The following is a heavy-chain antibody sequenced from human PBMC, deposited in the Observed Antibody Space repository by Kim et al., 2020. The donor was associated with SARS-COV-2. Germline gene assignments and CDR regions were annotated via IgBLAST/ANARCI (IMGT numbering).Heavy chain of an antibody. V-gene: IGHV3-30*07. D-gene: IGHD6-6*01. CDR3: ARDGIAAITRNYYYYYYMDV. J-gene: IGHJ6*03. Sequence: RFTISRDNAKSTLYLQMNSLRAEDTAVYYCARDGIAAITRNYYYYYYMDVWGKGTTVTVSS.